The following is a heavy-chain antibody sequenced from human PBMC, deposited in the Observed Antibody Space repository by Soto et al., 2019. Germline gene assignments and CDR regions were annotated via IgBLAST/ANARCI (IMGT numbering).Heavy chain of an antibody. CDR3: ARRIPFGYGMDV. J-gene: IGHJ6*02. D-gene: IGHD2-21*01. Sequence: PGGSLRLSCAASGFTFSSYAMHWVRQAPGKGLEYVSAITSNGGNTDYASSVKGRFTISRDNSKNTLYLQMGSRRAEDMAVYYCARRIPFGYGMDVWGQGTTVTVSS. CDR2: ITSNGGNT. V-gene: IGHV3-64*01. CDR1: GFTFSSYA.